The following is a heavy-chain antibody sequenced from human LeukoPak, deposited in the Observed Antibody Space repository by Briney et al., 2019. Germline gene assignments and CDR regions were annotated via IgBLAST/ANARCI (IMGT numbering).Heavy chain of an antibody. V-gene: IGHV1-8*03. CDR2: MNPNSGNT. Sequence: ASVKVSCKASGYTFTSYDINWVRQATGQGLEWMGWMNPNSGNTGYAQKFQGRVTITRNTSISTAYMELSSLRSEDTAVYYCARGAHRPITIFGLPGLYYYYMDVWGKGTTVTVSS. CDR3: ARGAHRPITIFGLPGLYYYYMDV. D-gene: IGHD3-3*01. J-gene: IGHJ6*03. CDR1: GYTFTSYD.